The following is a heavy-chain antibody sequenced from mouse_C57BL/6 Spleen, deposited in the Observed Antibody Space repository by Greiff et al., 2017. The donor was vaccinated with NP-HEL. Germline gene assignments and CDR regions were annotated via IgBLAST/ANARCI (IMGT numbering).Heavy chain of an antibody. CDR2: IDPSDSET. Sequence: QVQLQQPGAELVRPGSSVKLSCKASGYTFTSYWMHWVKQKPIQGLEWIGNIDPSDSETHYNQKFKDKATLTVDKSSSTAYMQLSSLTSEDSAVYYGARDPHGSSYPVYFDYWGQGTTLTVSS. J-gene: IGHJ2*01. V-gene: IGHV1-52*01. D-gene: IGHD1-1*01. CDR1: GYTFTSYW. CDR3: ARDPHGSSYPVYFDY.